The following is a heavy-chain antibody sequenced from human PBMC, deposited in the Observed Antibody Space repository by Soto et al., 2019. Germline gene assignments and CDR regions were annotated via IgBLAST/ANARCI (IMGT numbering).Heavy chain of an antibody. CDR1: GGSVSSSSYY. J-gene: IGHJ4*02. V-gene: IGHV4-39*07. D-gene: IGHD1-20*01. CDR3: ARRAWITGTRNFDY. Sequence: TSETLSLTCTVSGGSVSSSSYYWGWVRQPPGKGLEWIGSINHSGSTNYNPSLKSRVTISVDTSKNQFSLKLSSVTAADTAVYYCARRAWITGTRNFDYWGQGTLVTVSS. CDR2: INHSGST.